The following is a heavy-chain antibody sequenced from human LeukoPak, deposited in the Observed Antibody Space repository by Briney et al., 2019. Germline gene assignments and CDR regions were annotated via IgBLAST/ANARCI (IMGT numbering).Heavy chain of an antibody. Sequence: SDTLSLTCAVSGYSITSSSWWGWIRQPPGKGLEWIGYIYHSGTTYYNPSLPSRVTMSVDTSKNQFSLKLSSVTAVDTAVYYCARKENVYYYFDYWGQGTLVTVSS. CDR1: GYSITSSSW. V-gene: IGHV4-28*01. CDR2: IYHSGTT. J-gene: IGHJ4*02. CDR3: ARKENVYYYFDY. D-gene: IGHD3-10*01.